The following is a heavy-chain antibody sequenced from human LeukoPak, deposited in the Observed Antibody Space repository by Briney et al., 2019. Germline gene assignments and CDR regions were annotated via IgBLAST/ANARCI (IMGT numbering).Heavy chain of an antibody. Sequence: PSETLSLTCTVSGGSISNKYWSWIRQPAGKGLEWIGRIYTSGRTNYNPALKSRVTMSVDGSTNQFSLKLSSVTAADTAVYYCARDHVGVTYEYYYYYMDVWGKGTTVTVSS. CDR1: GGSISNKY. D-gene: IGHD1-26*01. V-gene: IGHV4-4*07. CDR2: IYTSGRT. CDR3: ARDHVGVTYEYYYYYMDV. J-gene: IGHJ6*03.